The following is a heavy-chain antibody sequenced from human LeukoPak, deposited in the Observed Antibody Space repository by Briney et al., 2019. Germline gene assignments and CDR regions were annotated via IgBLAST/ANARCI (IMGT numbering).Heavy chain of an antibody. J-gene: IGHJ4*02. CDR1: GYTFTAYQ. D-gene: IGHD5-18*01. CDR2: INPNSGGT. CDR3: ATNLNTARS. V-gene: IGHV1-2*02. Sequence: ASVKVSFKASGYTFTAYQSHWVRQAPGQGLEWMGWINPNSGGTNYAREFQGRVTMTRDTSISTAYMELSRLRSDDTAVYYCATNLNTARSRGQGTLVTVSS.